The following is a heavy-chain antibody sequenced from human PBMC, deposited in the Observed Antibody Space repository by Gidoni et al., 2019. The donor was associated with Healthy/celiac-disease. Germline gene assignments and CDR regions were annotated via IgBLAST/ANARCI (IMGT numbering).Heavy chain of an antibody. D-gene: IGHD3-22*01. CDR1: GFTFSSYW. Sequence: EVQLVESGGGLVQPGGSLRLSCAASGFTFSSYWLSWVRQAPGKGLEWVANIKQDGSEKYYVDSVKGRFTISRDNAKNSLYLQMNSLRAEDTAVYYCARFPTYYYDSSGLMGFDYWGQGTLVTVSS. CDR2: IKQDGSEK. J-gene: IGHJ4*02. V-gene: IGHV3-7*03. CDR3: ARFPTYYYDSSGLMGFDY.